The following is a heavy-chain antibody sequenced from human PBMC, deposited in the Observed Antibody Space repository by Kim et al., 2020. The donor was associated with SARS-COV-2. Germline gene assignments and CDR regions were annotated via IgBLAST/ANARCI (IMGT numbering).Heavy chain of an antibody. CDR1: GFTFADYA. D-gene: IGHD2-21*02. CDR2: IRSKTYGETT. Sequence: GGSLRLSCTASGFTFADYAMSWFRQAPGKGLEWVGFIRSKTYGETTEYGTSMEGKFTISRDDSRNIVYLQMNSLKTEDTGVYFCVRDYGDSPLDYWGQGTLVIVSS. V-gene: IGHV3-49*03. J-gene: IGHJ4*02. CDR3: VRDYGDSPLDY.